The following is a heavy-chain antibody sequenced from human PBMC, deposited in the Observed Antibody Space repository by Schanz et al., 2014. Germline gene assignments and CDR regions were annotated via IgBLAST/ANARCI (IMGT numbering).Heavy chain of an antibody. Sequence: DVQLLESGGGLVQPGGSLRLSCAASGFTFNSYAMTWVRQAPGKGLEWVAAISGSGGSTYYADSVKGRFTISRDNSKNTLYLQMNSLRAEDTAVYYGARANYRRKINFDYWGRGTLVTVSS. CDR2: ISGSGGST. CDR3: ARANYRRKINFDY. V-gene: IGHV3-23*01. J-gene: IGHJ4*02. D-gene: IGHD3-10*01. CDR1: GFTFNSYA.